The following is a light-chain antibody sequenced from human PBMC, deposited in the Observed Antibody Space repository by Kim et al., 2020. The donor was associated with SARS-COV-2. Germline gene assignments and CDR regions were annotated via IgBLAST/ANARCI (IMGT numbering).Light chain of an antibody. CDR2: DAS. CDR3: QQAKNFPQT. Sequence: GDRVTITCRASQDISSSLAWYQQKPGKAPKLLICDASSLQSGVPSRFSGSGSGTDFTLTIISLQPEDFATYYCQQAKNFPQTFGPGPRV. V-gene: IGKV1D-13*01. J-gene: IGKJ3*01. CDR1: QDISSS.